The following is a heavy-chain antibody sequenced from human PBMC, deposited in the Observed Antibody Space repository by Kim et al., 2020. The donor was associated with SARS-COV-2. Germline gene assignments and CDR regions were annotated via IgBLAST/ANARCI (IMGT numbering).Heavy chain of an antibody. CDR1: GGSISSGGYY. CDR3: ARVGEDYSGYDYWYFDL. J-gene: IGHJ2*01. Sequence: SETLSLTCTVSGGSISSGGYYWSWIRQHPGKGLEWIGYIYYSGSTYYNPSLKSRVTISVDTSKNQFSLKLSSVTAADTAVYYCARVGEDYSGYDYWYFDLWGRGTLVTVSS. CDR2: IYYSGST. D-gene: IGHD5-12*01. V-gene: IGHV4-31*03.